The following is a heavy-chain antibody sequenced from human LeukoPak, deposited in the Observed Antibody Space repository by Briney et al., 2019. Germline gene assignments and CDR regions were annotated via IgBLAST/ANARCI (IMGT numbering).Heavy chain of an antibody. D-gene: IGHD1-26*01. CDR2: ISNGGGST. CDR3: AKESGSYPIRNALDY. Sequence: GGSLRLSCAASGFTFRSHAMTWVRQAPGKGLEWVSGISNGGGSTYYADSVKGHFTISRDNSKNTLYPQLNSLRAEDTAVYYCAKESGSYPIRNALDYWGQGTLVTVSS. J-gene: IGHJ4*02. CDR1: GFTFRSHA. V-gene: IGHV3-23*01.